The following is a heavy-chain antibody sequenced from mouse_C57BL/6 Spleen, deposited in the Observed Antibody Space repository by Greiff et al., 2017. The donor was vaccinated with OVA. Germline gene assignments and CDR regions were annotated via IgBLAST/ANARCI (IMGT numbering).Heavy chain of an antibody. V-gene: IGHV1-18*01. Sequence: EVQLQQSGPELVKPGASVKIPCKASRYTFTDYNMDWVKQSHGKSLEWIGDINPNNGGTIYNQKFKGKATLTVDKSSSTAYMELRSLTSEDTAVYYCARGTTVRAMDYWGQGTSVTVSS. J-gene: IGHJ4*01. CDR1: RYTFTDYN. D-gene: IGHD1-1*01. CDR2: INPNNGGT. CDR3: ARGTTVRAMDY.